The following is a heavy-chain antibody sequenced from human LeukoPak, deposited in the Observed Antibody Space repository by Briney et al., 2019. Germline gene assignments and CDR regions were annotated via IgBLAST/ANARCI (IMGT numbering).Heavy chain of an antibody. D-gene: IGHD4-17*01. CDR3: ARDTVTPHFDY. Sequence: PGGSLRLSCAAPGFTFSSYWMSWVRQAPGKGLEWVANIKQDGSEKYYVDSVKGRFTISRDNAKNSLYLQMNSLRAEDTAVYYCARDTVTPHFDYWGQGTLVTVSS. CDR1: GFTFSSYW. J-gene: IGHJ4*02. V-gene: IGHV3-7*01. CDR2: IKQDGSEK.